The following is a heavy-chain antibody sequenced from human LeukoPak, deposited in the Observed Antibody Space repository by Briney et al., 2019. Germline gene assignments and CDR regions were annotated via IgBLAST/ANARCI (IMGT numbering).Heavy chain of an antibody. CDR3: AKLAPRIGALDY. J-gene: IGHJ4*02. V-gene: IGHV3-23*01. D-gene: IGHD2-15*01. CDR2: ISGSGGST. CDR1: GFTFSSYA. Sequence: GASLRLSCEASGFTFSSYAMSWVRQAPGKGLEWVSAISGSGGSTYYADSVKGRFTISRDNSKNTLYLQMNSLRAEDTVVYYCAKLAPRIGALDYWGQGTLVTVSS.